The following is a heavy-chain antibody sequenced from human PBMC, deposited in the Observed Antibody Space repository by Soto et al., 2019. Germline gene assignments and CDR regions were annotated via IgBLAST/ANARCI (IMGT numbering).Heavy chain of an antibody. CDR3: ARDPSYGSGSYYSY. Sequence: GGSLRLSCAASGFTFSSYGMHWVRQAPGKGLEWVAVIWYDGSNKYYADSVKGRFTISRDNSKNTLYLQMNSLRAEDTAVYYCARDPSYGSGSYYSYWGQGTLVTVSS. V-gene: IGHV3-33*01. D-gene: IGHD3-10*01. CDR1: GFTFSSYG. CDR2: IWYDGSNK. J-gene: IGHJ4*02.